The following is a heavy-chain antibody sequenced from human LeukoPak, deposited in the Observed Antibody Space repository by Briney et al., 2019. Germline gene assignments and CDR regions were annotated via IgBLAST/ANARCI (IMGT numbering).Heavy chain of an antibody. D-gene: IGHD3-10*01. V-gene: IGHV4-4*07. CDR1: GGSISSYY. CDR3: ARDRYYYYGSGSYYLFDY. CDR2: IYPSGST. Sequence: SETLSLTCAVYGGSISSYYWSWIRQPAGKGLEWIGRIYPSGSTNYNPSLKSRVTMSVDTSKNQFSLKLSSVTAADTAVYYCARDRYYYYGSGSYYLFDYWGQGTLVTVSS. J-gene: IGHJ4*02.